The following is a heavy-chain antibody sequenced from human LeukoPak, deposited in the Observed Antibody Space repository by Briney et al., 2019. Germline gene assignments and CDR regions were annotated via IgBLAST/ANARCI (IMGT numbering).Heavy chain of an antibody. CDR2: IYSGGGT. CDR3: VSPLDADYRRFDS. V-gene: IGHV3-66*01. J-gene: IGHJ4*02. D-gene: IGHD3-16*02. Sequence: GGSLRLSCAASGLSVSGKYMSWVRQAPGKGLEWVSIIYSGGGTYYAASVKGRFTISRDNSRNTLNLQMNSLRAEDTAVYYCVSPLDADYRRFDSWGQGTLVTVSS. CDR1: GLSVSGKY.